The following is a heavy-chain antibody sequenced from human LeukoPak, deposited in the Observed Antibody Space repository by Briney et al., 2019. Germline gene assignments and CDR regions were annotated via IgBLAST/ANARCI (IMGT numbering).Heavy chain of an antibody. D-gene: IGHD3-10*01. Sequence: SETLSLTCTVSGGSISSYYWSWIRQPPGKGLEWIGYIYYSGSTNYNPSLKSRVTISVDTSKDQFSLKLSSVTAADTAVYYCARSPPPHLWFGLNMYYFDYWGQGTLVTVSS. J-gene: IGHJ4*02. V-gene: IGHV4-59*08. CDR3: ARSPPPHLWFGLNMYYFDY. CDR1: GGSISSYY. CDR2: IYYSGST.